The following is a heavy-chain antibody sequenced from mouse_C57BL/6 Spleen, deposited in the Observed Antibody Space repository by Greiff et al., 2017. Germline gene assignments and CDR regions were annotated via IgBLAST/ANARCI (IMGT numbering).Heavy chain of an antibody. CDR3: ARKEILITTVDDAMDY. CDR2: INPRNGGT. Sequence: VQLQQSGPALVKPGASVKISCKASGYSFTGYYMNWVKQSPEKSLEWIGEINPRNGGTTSNQKFKAQATLTVDKSSSTAYVQLKSLTSEDSAVYYCARKEILITTVDDAMDYWGQGTSVTVSS. CDR1: GYSFTGYY. V-gene: IGHV1-42*01. D-gene: IGHD1-1*01. J-gene: IGHJ4*01.